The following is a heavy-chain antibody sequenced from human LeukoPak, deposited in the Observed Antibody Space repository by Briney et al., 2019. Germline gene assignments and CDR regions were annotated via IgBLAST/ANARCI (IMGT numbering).Heavy chain of an antibody. CDR1: GGSISSYY. CDR3: ARPLSISGYYYDAFDI. J-gene: IGHJ3*02. CDR2: IYTSGST. D-gene: IGHD3-22*01. V-gene: IGHV4-4*07. Sequence: SETLSLTCTVSGGSISSYYWSWIRQPAGKGLEWIGRIYTSGSTNYNPSLKSRVTISVDTSKNQFSLKLSSVTAADTAVYYCARPLSISGYYYDAFDIWGQGPMVTVSS.